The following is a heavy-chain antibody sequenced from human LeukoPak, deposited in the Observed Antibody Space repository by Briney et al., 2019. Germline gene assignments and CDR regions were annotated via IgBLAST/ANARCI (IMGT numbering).Heavy chain of an antibody. Sequence: PSQTLSLTCTVSGGSISSGDYYWSWIRQPPGKGLEWIGYIYYSGSTYYNPSLKSRVTISVDTSNNQFSLKLSSVTAADTAVYYCAREALRPPRWFDPWGQGTLVTVSS. J-gene: IGHJ5*02. D-gene: IGHD4-17*01. V-gene: IGHV4-30-4*01. CDR2: IYYSGST. CDR1: GGSISSGDYY. CDR3: AREALRPPRWFDP.